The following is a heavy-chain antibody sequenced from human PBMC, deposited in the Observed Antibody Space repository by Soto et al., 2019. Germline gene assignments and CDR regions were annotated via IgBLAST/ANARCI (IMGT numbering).Heavy chain of an antibody. Sequence: EVQLVESGGGLVQPGGSLRLSCAASGFTFSSYSMNWVRQAPGKGLEWVSYISSSSSTIYYADSVKGRFTISRDNAKNSLYLQMNSLRDEDTAVYYCARGKHTIATRPAVDYWGQGTLVTVSS. V-gene: IGHV3-48*02. CDR1: GFTFSSYS. J-gene: IGHJ4*02. CDR2: ISSSSSTI. CDR3: ARGKHTIATRPAVDY. D-gene: IGHD6-6*01.